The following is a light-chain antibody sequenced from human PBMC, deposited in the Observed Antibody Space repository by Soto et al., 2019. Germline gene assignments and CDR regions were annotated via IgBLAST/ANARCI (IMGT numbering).Light chain of an antibody. Sequence: IVLTQSPATLSVSPGERVTLSCRASENVCTYLAWYQQRPAQPPTLLIYGSSTRATGISATCSGTGSRAEFTLTSSTLESEESAVYYWQHYNFWGLSFGGGTRVEIE. CDR1: ENVCTY. CDR2: GSS. V-gene: IGKV3D-15*01. CDR3: QHYNFWGLS. J-gene: IGKJ4*01.